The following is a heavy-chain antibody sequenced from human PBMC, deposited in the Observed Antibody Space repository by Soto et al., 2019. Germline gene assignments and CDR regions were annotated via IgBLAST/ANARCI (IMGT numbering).Heavy chain of an antibody. D-gene: IGHD4-17*01. CDR1: GGSISSHY. V-gene: IGHV4-59*11. CDR2: LYYTGST. Sequence: SETLSLTXTVSGGSISSHYWSWVRQPPGKGLEWIGYLYYTGSTNYNASLKSQVTMSLDTSKNQFSLMLTSVTAADTAVYYCARVGATVTSQALGFDHWGQGILVTVSS. J-gene: IGHJ4*02. CDR3: ARVGATVTSQALGFDH.